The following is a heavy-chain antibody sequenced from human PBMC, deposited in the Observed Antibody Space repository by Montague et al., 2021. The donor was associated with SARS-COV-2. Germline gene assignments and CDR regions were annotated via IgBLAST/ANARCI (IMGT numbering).Heavy chain of an antibody. CDR2: TYYRSKWYN. J-gene: IGHJ4*02. CDR1: GDSVSSNIAT. D-gene: IGHD2-2*01. Sequence: CAISGDSVSSNIATWNWIRQSTSRGLEWLGRTYYRSKWYNDYAESVKSRITIDPDTSKYQFSLHLNSVTPEDTAVYYCARIPVGSKYYFDFWGQGTLVTVSS. V-gene: IGHV6-1*01. CDR3: ARIPVGSKYYFDF.